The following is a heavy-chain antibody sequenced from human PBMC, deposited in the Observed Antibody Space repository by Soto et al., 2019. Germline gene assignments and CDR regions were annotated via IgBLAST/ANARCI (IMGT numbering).Heavy chain of an antibody. Sequence: QVQLVQSGAEVKKPGASVRVSCKASGYTFTSYGISWVRQAPGQGLEWMGWISAYNGNTKYAQLLQGRVTMTTDTPTSTAYMELRSLKSDDTAVYFCARGAVAGDYYYYYGMDVWGQGTTVTVSS. CDR1: GYTFTSYG. CDR3: ARGAVAGDYYYYYGMDV. D-gene: IGHD6-19*01. J-gene: IGHJ6*02. V-gene: IGHV1-18*01. CDR2: ISAYNGNT.